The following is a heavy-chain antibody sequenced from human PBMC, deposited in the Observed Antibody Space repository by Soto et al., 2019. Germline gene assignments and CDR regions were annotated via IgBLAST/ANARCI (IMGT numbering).Heavy chain of an antibody. V-gene: IGHV1-3*05. CDR1: GYTFTGYA. CDR2: INAGNGNT. CDR3: ARAVAVAADFDY. D-gene: IGHD6-19*01. J-gene: IGHJ4*02. Sequence: QVQLVQSGAEEKKSGASVKVSCKASGYTFTGYAMHWVRQAPGQRLEWMGWINAGNGNTKYSQKFQGRVTITRDTSASAAYMELSSLSSEDTAVYYCARAVAVAADFDYWGQGTLVTVSS.